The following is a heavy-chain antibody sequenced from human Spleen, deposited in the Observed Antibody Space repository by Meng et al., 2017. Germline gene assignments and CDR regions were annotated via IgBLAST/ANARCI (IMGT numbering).Heavy chain of an antibody. D-gene: IGHD4-11*01. CDR1: GESFTGYY. CDR2: INHSGST. V-gene: IGHV4-34*01. Sequence: QVQLQQWGAGLLKPSETPVLTCAVYGESFTGYYWNCIRQPPGKGLEWIGEINHSGSTNYNPSLESRATISVDTSQNNLSLKLSSVTAADSAVYYCARGPTTMAHDFDYWGQGTLVTVSS. CDR3: ARGPTTMAHDFDY. J-gene: IGHJ4*02.